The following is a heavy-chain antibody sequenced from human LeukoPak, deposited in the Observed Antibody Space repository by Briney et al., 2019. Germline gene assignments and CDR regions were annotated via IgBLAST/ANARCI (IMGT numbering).Heavy chain of an antibody. J-gene: IGHJ4*02. CDR2: ISYDGSNK. Sequence: GGSLRLSCAASGFTFSSYAMHWVRQAPGKGLEWVAVISYDGSNKYYADSVKGRFTISRDNSKNTLYLQMNSLRAEDTAVYYCARIPSLGGIAAAGTGRDYWGQGTLVTVSS. CDR3: ARIPSLGGIAAAGTGRDY. V-gene: IGHV3-30-3*01. CDR1: GFTFSSYA. D-gene: IGHD6-13*01.